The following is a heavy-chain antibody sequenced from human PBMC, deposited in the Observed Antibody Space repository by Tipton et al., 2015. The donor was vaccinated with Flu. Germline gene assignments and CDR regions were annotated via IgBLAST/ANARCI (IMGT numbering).Heavy chain of an antibody. CDR1: GDSIGRGYC. Sequence: TLSLTCSVSGDSIGRGYCWGWIRQPPGKGLEWIGNICHSGSTYDNPSLKSRVTISVDRSKNQFSLKLSSVTAADTAVYYCARGLYGSGSYQRRYFDSWGQGTQVTVSS. D-gene: IGHD3-10*01. CDR2: ICHSGST. CDR3: ARGLYGSGSYQRRYFDS. J-gene: IGHJ4*02. V-gene: IGHV4-38-2*02.